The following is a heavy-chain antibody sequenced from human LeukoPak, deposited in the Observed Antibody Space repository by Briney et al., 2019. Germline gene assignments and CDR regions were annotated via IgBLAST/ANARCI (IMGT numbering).Heavy chain of an antibody. CDR3: TTGSYDILTGYYLDY. CDR2: IKSKTDGGTT. D-gene: IGHD3-9*01. CDR1: GFTFSNAW. V-gene: IGHV3-15*01. J-gene: IGHJ4*02. Sequence: PGGSLRLSCAASGFTFSNAWMSWVRQAPGKGLEWVGRIKSKTDGGTTDYAAPVKGRFTISRDDSKNTLYLQMNSLKTEDTAVYYCTTGSYDILTGYYLDYWGQGTLVTVSS.